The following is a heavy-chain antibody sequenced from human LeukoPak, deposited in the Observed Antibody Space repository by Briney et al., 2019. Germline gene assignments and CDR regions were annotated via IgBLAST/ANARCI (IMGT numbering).Heavy chain of an antibody. J-gene: IGHJ4*02. CDR1: GFTFSSYG. D-gene: IGHD2-15*01. CDR3: AKLLPTDY. CDR2: IRYDGSNK. Sequence: GGSLRLSCAASGFTFSSYGMHWFRQAPGKGLEWVAFIRYDGSNKYYADSVKGRFTISRDNSKNTLYLQMNSLRAEDTAVYYCAKLLPTDYWGQGTLVTVSS. V-gene: IGHV3-30*02.